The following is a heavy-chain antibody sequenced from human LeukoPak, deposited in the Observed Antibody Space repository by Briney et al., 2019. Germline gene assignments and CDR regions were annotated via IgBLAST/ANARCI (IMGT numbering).Heavy chain of an antibody. CDR1: GFTFSSYS. CDR3: AREDYDFWSGYLGPS. V-gene: IGHV3-74*01. J-gene: IGHJ5*02. Sequence: PGGSLRLSCAASGFTFSSYSMNWVRQAPGKGLVWVSRINSDGSSTSYADSVKGRFTISRDNAKNTLYLQMNSLRAEDTAVYYCAREDYDFWSGYLGPSWGQGTLVTVSS. CDR2: INSDGSST. D-gene: IGHD3-3*01.